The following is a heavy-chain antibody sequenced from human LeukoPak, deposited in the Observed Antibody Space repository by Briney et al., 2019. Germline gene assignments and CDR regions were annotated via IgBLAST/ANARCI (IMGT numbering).Heavy chain of an antibody. CDR1: GYSISSGYH. Sequence: SETLSLTCVVSGYSISSGYHWAWIRQPPGKGLEWIGSISPSGSAYYNPSLKSRVTISVDTSKDQFSLNLISVTAADTAVHYCARLSSGGNWDFDYWGQGTLVTVSS. CDR2: ISPSGSA. D-gene: IGHD2-15*01. V-gene: IGHV4-38-2*01. J-gene: IGHJ4*02. CDR3: ARLSSGGNWDFDY.